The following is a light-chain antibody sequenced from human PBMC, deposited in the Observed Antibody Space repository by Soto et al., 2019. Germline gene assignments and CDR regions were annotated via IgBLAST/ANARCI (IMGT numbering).Light chain of an antibody. CDR2: GAS. Sequence: EIVLTQSPGTLSLSPGDRATLSCRASQSLSSRYLAWYRQKPGQAPRLLIYGASNRATGIPDRFRGSGSGTDFTLTISRLEPDDFAVYYCQQYSSSPPTFGGGTKVEIK. V-gene: IGKV3-20*01. CDR3: QQYSSSPPT. J-gene: IGKJ4*01. CDR1: QSLSSRY.